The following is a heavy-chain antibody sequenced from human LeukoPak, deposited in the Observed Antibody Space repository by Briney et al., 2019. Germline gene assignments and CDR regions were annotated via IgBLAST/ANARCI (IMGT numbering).Heavy chain of an antibody. D-gene: IGHD5-18*01. J-gene: IGHJ4*02. V-gene: IGHV4-59*01. CDR3: ARQYSYGFSEFDY. CDR1: GGSISSYY. CDR2: IYYSGST. Sequence: PSETLSLTCTVSGGSISSYYWSWIRQPPGKGLEWIGYIYYSGSTNYNPSLKSRVTMSVDTSKNQFSLKLSSVTAADTAVYYCARQYSYGFSEFDYWGQGTLVTVSS.